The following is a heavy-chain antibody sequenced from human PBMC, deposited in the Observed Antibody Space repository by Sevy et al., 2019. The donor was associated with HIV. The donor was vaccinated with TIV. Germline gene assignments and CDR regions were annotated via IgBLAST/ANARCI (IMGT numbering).Heavy chain of an antibody. CDR1: GFTFSSYA. CDR2: ISYDGSNK. Sequence: GGSLRLSCAASGFTFSSYAMHWVRQAPGKGLEWVAVISYDGSNKYYEDSVKGRFTISRDNSKNTLYLQMNSLRAEDTAVYYCARDWASIAVAGTVDYWGQGTLVTVSS. D-gene: IGHD6-19*01. CDR3: ARDWASIAVAGTVDY. J-gene: IGHJ4*02. V-gene: IGHV3-30-3*01.